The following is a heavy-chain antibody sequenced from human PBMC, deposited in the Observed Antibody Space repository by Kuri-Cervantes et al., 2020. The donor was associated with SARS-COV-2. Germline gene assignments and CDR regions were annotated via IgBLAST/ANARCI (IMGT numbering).Heavy chain of an antibody. Sequence: GESLKISCAASGFTFDDYGMSWVRQAPGKGLEWVANIKQDGSEKYYVDSVKGRFTISRDNAKNSLYLQMSSLRAEDTAVYYCARVPRSSSQTYWGQGTLGTVSS. CDR1: GFTFDDYG. D-gene: IGHD6-6*01. J-gene: IGHJ4*02. V-gene: IGHV3-7*01. CDR3: ARVPRSSSQTY. CDR2: IKQDGSEK.